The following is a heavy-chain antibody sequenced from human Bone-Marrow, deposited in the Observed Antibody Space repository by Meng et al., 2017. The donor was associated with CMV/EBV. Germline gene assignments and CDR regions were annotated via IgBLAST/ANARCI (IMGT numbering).Heavy chain of an antibody. J-gene: IGHJ3*02. CDR1: GFTFSSYG. CDR3: ARDVFLTWGFAI. D-gene: IGHD3-16*01. Sequence: GESPKISCAASGFTFSSYGMHWVRQAPGKGLEWVAFIRYDGSNKYYADSVKGRFTISRDNSKNTLYMQMDSLRAEDTAVYYCARDVFLTWGFAIWGQGTMVHVSS. CDR2: IRYDGSNK. V-gene: IGHV3-30*02.